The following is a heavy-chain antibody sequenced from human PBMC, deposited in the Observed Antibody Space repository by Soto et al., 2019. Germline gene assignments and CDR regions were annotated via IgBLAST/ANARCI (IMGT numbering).Heavy chain of an antibody. J-gene: IGHJ4*02. CDR3: AKVLRFLEWLSYFDY. V-gene: IGHV3-23*01. CDR2: ISGSGGST. CDR1: GFTFSSYA. D-gene: IGHD3-3*01. Sequence: GGSLRLSCAAAGFTFSSYAMSWVRQAPGKGLEWVSAISGSGGSTYYADSVKGRFTISRDNSKNTLYLQMNSLRAEDTAVYYCAKVLRFLEWLSYFDYWGQGTLVTVSS.